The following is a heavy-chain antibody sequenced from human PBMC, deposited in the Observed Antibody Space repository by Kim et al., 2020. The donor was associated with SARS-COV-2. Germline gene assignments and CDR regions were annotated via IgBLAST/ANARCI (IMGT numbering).Heavy chain of an antibody. J-gene: IGHJ4*02. Sequence: SETLSLTCTVSGGSISSSSYYWGWIRQPPGKGLEWIGSIYYSGSTYYNPSLKSRVTISVDTSKNQFSLKLSSVTAADTAVYYCARGGVTMIVVVSFILDYWGQGTLVTVSS. CDR3: ARGGVTMIVVVSFILDY. D-gene: IGHD3-22*01. V-gene: IGHV4-39*07. CDR1: GGSISSSSYY. CDR2: IYYSGST.